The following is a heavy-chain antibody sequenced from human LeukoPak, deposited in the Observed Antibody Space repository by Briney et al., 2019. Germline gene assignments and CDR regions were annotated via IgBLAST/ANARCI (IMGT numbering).Heavy chain of an antibody. Sequence: PGGSLRLSCAASGFTFSSYWMHWVRQAPGKGLVWVSRIKGDGNTNYADSVKGRFTISRDNAKNTVSLQMNSLRAEDTGVYYCCIMGTGTPYWGQGTLVTVSS. V-gene: IGHV3-74*01. J-gene: IGHJ4*02. CDR1: GFTFSSYW. CDR2: IKGDGNT. D-gene: IGHD1-7*01. CDR3: CIMGTGTPY.